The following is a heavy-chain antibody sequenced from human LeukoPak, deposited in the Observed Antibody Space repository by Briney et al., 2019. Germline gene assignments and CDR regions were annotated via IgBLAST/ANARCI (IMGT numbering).Heavy chain of an antibody. V-gene: IGHV4-34*01. CDR1: GGSFSGYY. CDR3: ARVKRESSSKYFDY. CDR2: INHSGST. D-gene: IGHD6-6*01. Sequence: SETLSLTCAVYGGSFSGYYWSWIRQPPGKGLEWLGEINHSGSTNYNPSLKSRVTISVDTSKNQFSLKLSSVTAADTAVYYCARVKRESSSKYFDYWGQGTLVTVSS. J-gene: IGHJ4*02.